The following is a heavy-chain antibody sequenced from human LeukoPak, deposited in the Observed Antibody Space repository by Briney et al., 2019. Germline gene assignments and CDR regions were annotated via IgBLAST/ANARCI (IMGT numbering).Heavy chain of an antibody. J-gene: IGHJ4*02. V-gene: IGHV3-23*01. CDR2: INGRGDDT. CDR1: GFTLSTYT. CDR3: AKGHRSSSSFFDS. Sequence: GGSLRLSCTASGFTLSTYTMSWVRQAPGRGLEWVSAINGRGDDTYYPDSVKGRFTISRDNSNNTLYLQMNSLRAEDTAVYYCAKGHRSSSSFFDSWGQGILVTVSS. D-gene: IGHD6-19*01.